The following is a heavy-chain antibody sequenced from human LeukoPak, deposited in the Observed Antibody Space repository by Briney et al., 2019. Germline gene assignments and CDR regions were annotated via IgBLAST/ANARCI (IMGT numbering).Heavy chain of an antibody. V-gene: IGHV4-59*01. CDR3: ARGPAYQLLSNWFDP. Sequence: PSETLSLTCTVSGGSISSYYWSWIRQPPGKGLEWIGYIYYSGSTNYNPSLKSRVTISVDTSKNQFSLKLSSVTAAGTAVYYCARGPAYQLLSNWFDPWGQGTLVTVSS. CDR1: GGSISSYY. D-gene: IGHD2-2*01. CDR2: IYYSGST. J-gene: IGHJ5*02.